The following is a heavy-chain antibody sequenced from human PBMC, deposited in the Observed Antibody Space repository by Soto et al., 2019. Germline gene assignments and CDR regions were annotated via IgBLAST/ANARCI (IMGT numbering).Heavy chain of an antibody. CDR2: IYPGDSDT. D-gene: IGHD6-6*01. CDR1: GYSFTSYW. CDR3: ASSWSIAARPLVY. J-gene: IGHJ4*02. Sequence: GESLKISCKGSGYSFTSYWIGWVRQMPGKGLEWMGIIYPGDSDTRYSPSFQGQVTISADKSISTAYLQWSSLKASDTAMYYCASSWSIAARPLVYWGQGTLVTVSS. V-gene: IGHV5-51*01.